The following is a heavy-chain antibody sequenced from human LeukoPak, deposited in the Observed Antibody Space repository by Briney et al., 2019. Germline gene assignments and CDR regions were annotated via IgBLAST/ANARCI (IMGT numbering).Heavy chain of an antibody. D-gene: IGHD3-10*01. Sequence: PGGSLRLSCAASGFTFSSYGMHWVRQAPGKGLEWVAVISYDGSNKYYADSVKGRFTISRDNSKNTLYLQMNSLRAEDTAVYYCAKDGEIGVDYWGQGTLVTVSS. CDR1: GFTFSSYG. CDR3: AKDGEIGVDY. CDR2: ISYDGSNK. V-gene: IGHV3-30*18. J-gene: IGHJ4*02.